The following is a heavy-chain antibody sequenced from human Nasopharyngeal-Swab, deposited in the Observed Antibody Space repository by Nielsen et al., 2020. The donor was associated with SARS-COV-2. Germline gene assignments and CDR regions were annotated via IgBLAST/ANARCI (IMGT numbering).Heavy chain of an antibody. D-gene: IGHD1-1*01. J-gene: IGHJ6*02. Sequence: SVKVSCKASGGTFSSYAISWVRQAPGQGLEWMGGIIPIFGTANYAQKFQGRVTITADESTSTAYMELSSLRSEDTAVYYCARGGRNWNDYYYYGMDVWGQGTTATVSS. CDR2: IIPIFGTA. V-gene: IGHV1-69*13. CDR3: ARGGRNWNDYYYYGMDV. CDR1: GGTFSSYA.